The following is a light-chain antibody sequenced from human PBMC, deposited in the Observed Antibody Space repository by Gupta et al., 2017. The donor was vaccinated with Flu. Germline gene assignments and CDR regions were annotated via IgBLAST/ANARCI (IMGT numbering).Light chain of an antibody. J-gene: IGLJ3*02. CDR2: EDD. V-gene: IGLV6-57*01. CDR3: QSYDSANRGV. Sequence: VTITSTRSSGSIANNYVQWYQQRPGSSPNTVIYEDDKRHCGGPDRVSCSSDSPSNSASLTISGLKTEDEADYYCQSYDSANRGVFGGGTKLTVL. CDR1: SGSIANNY.